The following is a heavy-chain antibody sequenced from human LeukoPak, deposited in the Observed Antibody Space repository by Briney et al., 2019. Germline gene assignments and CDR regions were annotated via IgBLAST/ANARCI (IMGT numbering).Heavy chain of an antibody. Sequence: GRSLRLSCAASGFTFSSYGMHWVCQAQGKGLEWVAVIWYDGSNKYYADSVKGRFTISRDNSKNTLYLQMNSLRAEDTAVYYCARDRYCSSTSCWGGWFDPWGQGTLVTVSS. CDR2: IWYDGSNK. CDR3: ARDRYCSSTSCWGGWFDP. J-gene: IGHJ5*02. V-gene: IGHV3-33*01. D-gene: IGHD2-2*01. CDR1: GFTFSSYG.